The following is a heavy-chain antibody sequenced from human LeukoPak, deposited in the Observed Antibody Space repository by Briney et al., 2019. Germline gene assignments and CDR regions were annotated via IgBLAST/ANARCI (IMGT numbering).Heavy chain of an antibody. CDR2: ISSSGSTI. V-gene: IGHV3-11*01. J-gene: IGHJ5*02. CDR1: GFTFSDYY. Sequence: GGSLRLSCAASGFTFSDYYMSWIRQAPGKGLEWVSYISSSGSTIYYADSVKGRFTISRDNAKNSLYLQMNSLRAEDTAVYYCAREAQQLAPRGWFDPWGQGTLVTVSS. D-gene: IGHD6-13*01. CDR3: AREAQQLAPRGWFDP.